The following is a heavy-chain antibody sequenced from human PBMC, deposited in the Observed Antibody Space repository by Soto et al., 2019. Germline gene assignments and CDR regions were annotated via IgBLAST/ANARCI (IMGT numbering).Heavy chain of an antibody. CDR1: GFSFSNYG. Sequence: PVGSLRLSCAASGFSFSNYGMHWVRQAPGKGLEWVSLISLDGTNKYYADSVKGRFTISRDNSKNTLYLQINSLRAEDTAIYYCAKDGFCSTTGCYPNHFDSWGQGTLVTVSS. D-gene: IGHD2-2*03. CDR3: AKDGFCSTTGCYPNHFDS. CDR2: ISLDGTNK. V-gene: IGHV3-30*18. J-gene: IGHJ4*02.